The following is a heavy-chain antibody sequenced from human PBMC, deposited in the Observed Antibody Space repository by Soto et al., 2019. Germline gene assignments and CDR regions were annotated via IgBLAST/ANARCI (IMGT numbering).Heavy chain of an antibody. V-gene: IGHV1-3*01. CDR1: GKSFDNFA. Sequence: QVQLVQSGAEVKKPGASVRLSCKVSGKSFDNFAVHWVRQTPGQRPERMGRINVGDDKTKYSEKFQGRGIVSYDTSAATAYMELRALSSEDTAVYYCARAKYDYIWGSYHPFDQWAQGAQVTVAS. CDR3: ARAKYDYIWGSYHPFDQ. D-gene: IGHD3-16*02. J-gene: IGHJ4*02. CDR2: INVGDDKT.